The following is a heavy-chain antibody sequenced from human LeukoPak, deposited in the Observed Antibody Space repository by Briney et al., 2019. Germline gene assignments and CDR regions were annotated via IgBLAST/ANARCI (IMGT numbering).Heavy chain of an antibody. CDR2: ISWNSGSI. D-gene: IGHD3-3*01. J-gene: IGHJ3*02. V-gene: IGHV3-9*01. Sequence: GGSLRLSCAASGFTFDDYAMHWVRQAPGKGLEWDSGISWNSGSIGYADSVKGRFTISRDNAKNSLYLQMNSLRVEDTAVYYCARTYDFGIGPPGDAFDNWGQGTLVTVFS. CDR1: GFTFDDYA. CDR3: ARTYDFGIGPPGDAFDN.